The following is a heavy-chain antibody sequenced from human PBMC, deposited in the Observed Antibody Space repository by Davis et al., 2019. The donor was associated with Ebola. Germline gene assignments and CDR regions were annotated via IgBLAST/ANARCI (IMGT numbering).Heavy chain of an antibody. V-gene: IGHV3-30*03. Sequence: GESLKISCAASGFTFSDYGMHWVRHSPGKGLEWVAVISSDTHNKLYADSVKGRFTISRDNSKNTMFLQVNSLRFEDTAVYYCARDPGFLRLVGAYYFDYWGQGTMVTVSS. CDR2: ISSDTHNK. CDR1: GFTFSDYG. CDR3: ARDPGFLRLVGAYYFDY. D-gene: IGHD3-10*01. J-gene: IGHJ4*01.